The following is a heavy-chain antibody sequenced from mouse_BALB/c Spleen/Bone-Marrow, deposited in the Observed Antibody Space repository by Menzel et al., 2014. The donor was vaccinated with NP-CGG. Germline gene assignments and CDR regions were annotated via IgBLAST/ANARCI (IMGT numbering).Heavy chain of an antibody. D-gene: IGHD2-14*01. CDR3: SRGVLAYFDY. CDR2: IDPHSGGT. CDR1: GYAFTNYN. J-gene: IGHJ2*01. Sequence: VQLQQSGPELVKPGASVKVSCKASGYAFTNYNMNWVKQSHGKSLEWIGYIDPHSGGTNYNQKFRGKATLTVDKSSRTAYMHLNSLTSEDSAVYYCSRGVLAYFDYWGQGTTLTVSS. V-gene: IGHV1S135*01.